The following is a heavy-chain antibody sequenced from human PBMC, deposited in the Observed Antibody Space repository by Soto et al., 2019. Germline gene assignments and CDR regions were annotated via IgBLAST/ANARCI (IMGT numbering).Heavy chain of an antibody. V-gene: IGHV3-43D*03. CDR2: ISWDGGST. CDR1: GFTFDDYA. J-gene: IGHJ6*02. Sequence: GESLKISCAASGFTFDDYAMHWVRQAPGKGLEWVSLISWDGGSTYYADSVKGRFTISRDNSKNSLYLQMNSLRAEDTALYYCARQQLAYYYYGMDVWGQGTTVTVSS. CDR3: ARQQLAYYYYGMDV. D-gene: IGHD6-13*01.